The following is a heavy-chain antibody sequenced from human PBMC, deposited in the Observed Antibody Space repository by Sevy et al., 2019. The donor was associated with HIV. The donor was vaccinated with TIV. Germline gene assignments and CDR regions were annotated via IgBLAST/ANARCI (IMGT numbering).Heavy chain of an antibody. CDR2: ISSNGGST. D-gene: IGHD2-2*01. V-gene: IGHV3-64D*06. Sequence: GGSLRLSCSASGFTFSSYAMHWVRQAPGKGLEYVSAISSNGGSTYYADSVKGRFTISRDNSKNTLYLQMSSLRAEDTAVYYCVKELGYCSSTSCLKYYYYYMDVWGKRTTVTVSS. CDR1: GFTFSSYA. J-gene: IGHJ6*03. CDR3: VKELGYCSSTSCLKYYYYYMDV.